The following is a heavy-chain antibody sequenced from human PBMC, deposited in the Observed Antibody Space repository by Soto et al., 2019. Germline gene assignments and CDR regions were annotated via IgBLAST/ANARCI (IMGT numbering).Heavy chain of an antibody. CDR2: IYYSGST. D-gene: IGHD2-15*01. CDR1: GGSISSYY. Sequence: SETLSLTCTVSGGSISSYYWSWIRQPPGKGLEWIGYIYYSGSTDHDPSLKSRLTITKDTSKNQVVLTMTNMDPVDTATYYCALRRGYCSGGSCYSIWFDPWGQGTLVTVSS. CDR3: ALRRGYCSGGSCYSIWFDP. V-gene: IGHV4-59*01. J-gene: IGHJ5*02.